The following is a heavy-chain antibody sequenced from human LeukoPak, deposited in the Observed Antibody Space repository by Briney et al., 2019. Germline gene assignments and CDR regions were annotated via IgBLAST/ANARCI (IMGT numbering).Heavy chain of an antibody. J-gene: IGHJ4*02. CDR2: IYYSGST. V-gene: IGHV4-59*01. CDR1: GGSISSYY. Sequence: PSETLSLTCTVSGGSISSYYWSWIRQPPGKGLEWIGYIYYSGSTNYNPSLKSRVTISVDTSKNQFSLKLSSVTAADTAVYYCAGGGSGSLDFDYWGQGTLVTVSS. CDR3: AGGGSGSLDFDY. D-gene: IGHD3-10*01.